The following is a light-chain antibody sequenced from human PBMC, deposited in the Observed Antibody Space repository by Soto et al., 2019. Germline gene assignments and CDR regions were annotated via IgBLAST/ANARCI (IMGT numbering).Light chain of an antibody. Sequence: QSVLTQPPSVSAAPGQKVTISCSGSSSNIGNNYVSWYQQLPGTAPKLHIYDSNKRPSGIPDRFSGSKSGTSATLGITGLQTGDEAGYYCGTWDNSLSAVVFGGGTKLTVL. J-gene: IGLJ2*01. V-gene: IGLV1-51*01. CDR1: SSNIGNNY. CDR3: GTWDNSLSAVV. CDR2: DSN.